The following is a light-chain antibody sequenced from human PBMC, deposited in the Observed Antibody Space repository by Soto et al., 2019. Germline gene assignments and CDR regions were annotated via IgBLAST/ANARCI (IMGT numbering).Light chain of an antibody. Sequence: DIQMTQSPSSLSASVGDRVTITCQASQDISNYLNWYQQKPGKAPKLLIYDASNLETGAPSRFSGSGSGTDFTLTISSLQPEDSATYYCQQSYSTPQTFGQGTKVDI. J-gene: IGKJ1*01. CDR2: DAS. V-gene: IGKV1-39*01. CDR1: QDISNY. CDR3: QQSYSTPQT.